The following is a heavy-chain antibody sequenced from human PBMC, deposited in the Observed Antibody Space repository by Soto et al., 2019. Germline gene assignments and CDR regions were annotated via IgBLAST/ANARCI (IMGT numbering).Heavy chain of an antibody. Sequence: ASVKVSCKASGYTFSSYDINWVRQATGQGLDWMGWMNVNSGNTGYAQKFQGRVTMTRNTSISTAYMELRSLRSEDTAVYYCARPVRRGSSGYYCAIRFDPWGQGTQVTVSS. CDR1: GYTFSSYD. J-gene: IGHJ5*02. CDR2: MNVNSGNT. D-gene: IGHD3-22*01. CDR3: ARPVRRGSSGYYCAIRFDP. V-gene: IGHV1-8*01.